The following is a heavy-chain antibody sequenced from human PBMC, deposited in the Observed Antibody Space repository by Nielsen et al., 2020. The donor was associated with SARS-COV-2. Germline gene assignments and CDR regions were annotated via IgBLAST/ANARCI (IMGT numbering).Heavy chain of an antibody. V-gene: IGHV4-4*02. CDR3: ARGYLTSWRYFDY. Sequence: SETLSLTCAVSGGPISSPYWWSWVRLSPGKGLEWIGEIYHSGTTNFNPSLKSRVNISVDKSKNHFSLTLSSVTAADTAVYFCARGYLTSWRYFDYWGQGILVTISS. J-gene: IGHJ4*02. D-gene: IGHD2-15*01. CDR1: GGPISSPYW. CDR2: IYHSGTT.